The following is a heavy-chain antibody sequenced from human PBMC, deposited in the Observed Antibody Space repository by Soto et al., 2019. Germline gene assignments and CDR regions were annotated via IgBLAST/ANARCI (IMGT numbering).Heavy chain of an antibody. CDR2: LTNSGDST. V-gene: IGHV3-23*01. J-gene: IGHJ3*02. CDR3: ATPGAREYYDSNGFYYGAFDI. CDR1: GFTFSSYA. Sequence: EVQLLESGGGLVQPGGSLRLSCAASGFTFSSYAMSWVRQAPGKGLEWVSALTNSGDSTYYADSVKGRLTISKDNSKNTLYLQMSSLGAVDTAVYYCATPGAREYYDSNGFYYGAFDIWGQGTMVTVSS. D-gene: IGHD3-22*01.